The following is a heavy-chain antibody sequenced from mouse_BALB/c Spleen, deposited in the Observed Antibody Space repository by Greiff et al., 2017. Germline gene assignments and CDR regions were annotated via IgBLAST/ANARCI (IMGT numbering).Heavy chain of an antibody. Sequence: EVQLQESGAELVKPGASVKLSCTASGFNIKDTYMHWVKQRPEQGLEWIGRIDPANGNTKYDPKFQGKATITADTSSNTAYLQLSSLTSEDTAVYYCTCLYGSSYGFAYWGQGTLVTVSA. CDR1: GFNIKDTY. V-gene: IGHV14-3*02. J-gene: IGHJ3*01. CDR2: IDPANGNT. CDR3: TCLYGSSYGFAY. D-gene: IGHD1-1*01.